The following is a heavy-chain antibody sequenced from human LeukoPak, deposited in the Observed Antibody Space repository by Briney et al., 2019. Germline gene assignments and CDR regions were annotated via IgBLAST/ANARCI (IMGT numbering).Heavy chain of an antibody. CDR3: SKYPTTYSDD. CDR2: IRYDGSTK. V-gene: IGHV3-30*02. Sequence: GGSLTLSCAASGFTLSGYGTGWVCQAPGKGLEWVAFIRYDGSTKYYADSVKGRFTISRDNSKNTLYLQTVRMRAENTAVYYSSKYPTTYSDDRGQGTLVTVSS. D-gene: IGHD1-1*01. CDR1: GFTLSGYG. J-gene: IGHJ4*02.